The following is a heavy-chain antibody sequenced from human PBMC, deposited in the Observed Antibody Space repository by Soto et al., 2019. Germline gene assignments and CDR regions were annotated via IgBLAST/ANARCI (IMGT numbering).Heavy chain of an antibody. V-gene: IGHV3-23*01. D-gene: IGHD3-22*01. CDR1: GFTFSSYA. Sequence: GPLRLSCAASGFTFSSYAMSWVRQAPGKGLEWVSAISGSGGSTYYADSVKGRFTISRDNSKNTLYLQMNSLRAEDTAVYYCAKWDSSGYYLPPFGPQSTGQDYWGQGTLVTVSS. J-gene: IGHJ4*02. CDR3: AKWDSSGYYLPPFGPQSTGQDY. CDR2: ISGSGGST.